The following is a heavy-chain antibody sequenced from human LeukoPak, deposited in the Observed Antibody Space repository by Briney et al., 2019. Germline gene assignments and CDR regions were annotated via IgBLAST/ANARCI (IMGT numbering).Heavy chain of an antibody. D-gene: IGHD3-9*01. CDR2: IPYSGRT. Sequence: PSETLSLTCTVSGGSISSYYWSWIRQPPGKGLEWIGSIPYSGRTYYIPSLKSRAIISVDTSKNQFSLKLSSVTAADTAVYYCARSTPYYDILTGYIGRAGIDYWGQGTLVTVSS. J-gene: IGHJ4*02. CDR1: GGSISSYY. V-gene: IGHV4-59*08. CDR3: ARSTPYYDILTGYIGRAGIDY.